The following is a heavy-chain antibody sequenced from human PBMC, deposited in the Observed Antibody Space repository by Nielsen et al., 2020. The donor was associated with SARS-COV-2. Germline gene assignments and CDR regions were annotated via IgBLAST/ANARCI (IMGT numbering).Heavy chain of an antibody. CDR2: ISPTGTST. Sequence: GESLKISCAASGFTFNVYKMNWLRQTPGKGLEWISYISPTGTSTYYADSVKGRFTTFRDNAKSSLFLQMNSLRADDTAIYYCARQAPIISSDVPGAIKDWGQGTLVTVSS. CDR1: GFTFNVYK. V-gene: IGHV3-48*03. J-gene: IGHJ4*02. D-gene: IGHD2-2*01. CDR3: ARQAPIISSDVPGAIKD.